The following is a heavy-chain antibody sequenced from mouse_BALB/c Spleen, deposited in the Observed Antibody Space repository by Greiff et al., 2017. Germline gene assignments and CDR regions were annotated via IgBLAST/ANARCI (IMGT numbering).Heavy chain of an antibody. CDR3: ARVEGYFDY. Sequence: EVQLQESGPGLVKPSQSLSLTCSVTGYSITSGYYWNWIRQFPGNKLEWMGYISYDGSNNYNPSLKNRISITRDTSKNQFFLKLNSVTTEDTATYYCARVEGYFDYWGQGTTLTVSS. J-gene: IGHJ2*01. CDR1: GYSITSGYY. V-gene: IGHV3-6*02. CDR2: ISYDGSN.